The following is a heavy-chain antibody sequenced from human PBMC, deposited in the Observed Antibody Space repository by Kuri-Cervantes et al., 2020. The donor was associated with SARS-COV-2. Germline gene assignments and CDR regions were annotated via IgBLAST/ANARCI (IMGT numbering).Heavy chain of an antibody. CDR2: ICGSGGGT. D-gene: IGHD3-3*01. Sequence: GGSLRLSCAAWGFTYSIYAMSWVRQARGKWLEWVSAICGSGGGTYYVDSVKGRFTISRYNSKNTLFLQINSLSAEDTAVYCCAISTTIFGVVTDPYYYYDMDVWGQGTTVTVSS. CDR1: GFTYSIYA. J-gene: IGHJ6*02. CDR3: AISTTIFGVVTDPYYYYDMDV. V-gene: IGHV3-23*01.